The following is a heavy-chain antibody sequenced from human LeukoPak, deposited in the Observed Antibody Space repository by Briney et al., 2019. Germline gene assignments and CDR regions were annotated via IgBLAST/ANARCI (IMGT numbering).Heavy chain of an antibody. CDR2: ISSSDSTI. V-gene: IGHV3-11*01. CDR3: ARDRGSSSYTDY. D-gene: IGHD6-6*01. J-gene: IGHJ4*02. CDR1: GFTFSDYY. Sequence: GGSLRLSCAASGFTFSDYYMSWIRQAPGKGLEWVSYISSSDSTIYYADSVKGRFTISRDNTKNSLYLQMNSLRAEDTAVYYCARDRGSSSYTDYWGQGTLVTVSS.